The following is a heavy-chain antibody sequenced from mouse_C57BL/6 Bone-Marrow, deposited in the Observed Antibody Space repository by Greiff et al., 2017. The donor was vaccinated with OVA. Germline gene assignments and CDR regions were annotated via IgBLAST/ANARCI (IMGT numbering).Heavy chain of an antibody. CDR2: IYPRSGNT. CDR3: AREVHVAY. CDR1: GYTFTSYG. J-gene: IGHJ3*01. V-gene: IGHV1-81*01. Sequence: QVQLQQSGAELARPGASVKLSCKASGYTFTSYGISWVKQRTGQGLEWIGEIYPRSGNTYYNEKFKGKATLTVDTSSSTAYMQLSSLTSEDSAVYYCAREVHVAYWGQGTLVTVSA.